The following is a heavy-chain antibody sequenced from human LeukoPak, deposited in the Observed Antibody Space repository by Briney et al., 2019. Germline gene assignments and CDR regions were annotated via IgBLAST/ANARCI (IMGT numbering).Heavy chain of an antibody. CDR1: GYTFTTYT. CDR3: AREEGAPIAAANI. D-gene: IGHD6-13*01. J-gene: IGHJ3*02. CDR2: ISLSNGNT. V-gene: IGHV1-18*01. Sequence: RASVKVSCKASGYTFTTYTISWVRQAPCQGVACMGWISLSNGNTNYAQKLQGRVTMTTDTSTSTAYVELRSLRSDDTAVYYCAREEGAPIAAANIWGLGTMVTVSS.